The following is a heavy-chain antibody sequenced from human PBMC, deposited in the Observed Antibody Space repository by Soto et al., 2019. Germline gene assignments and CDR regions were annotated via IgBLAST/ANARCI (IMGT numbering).Heavy chain of an antibody. CDR3: ARQSNGDYDDYYYGMDV. J-gene: IGHJ6*02. D-gene: IGHD4-17*01. CDR2: IYYSGST. V-gene: IGHV4-39*01. CDR1: GGSISSSSYY. Sequence: SETLSLTCTVSGGSISSSSYYWGWIRQPPGKGLEWIGSIYYSGSTYYNPSLKSRVTISVDTSKNQFSLKLSSVTAADTAVYYCARQSNGDYDDYYYGMDVWGQGTTVTVSS.